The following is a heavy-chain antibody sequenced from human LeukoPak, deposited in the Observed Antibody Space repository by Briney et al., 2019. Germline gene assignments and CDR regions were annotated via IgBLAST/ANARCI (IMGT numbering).Heavy chain of an antibody. CDR2: ISSSSSYI. V-gene: IGHV3-21*01. Sequence: GSLRLSCAASGFTFSSYSMNWVRQAPGKGLEWVSSISSSSSYIYYADSVKGRFTISRDNAKNSLYLQMNSLRAEDTAVYYCARPPIAVAGTSDYWGQGTLVTVSS. J-gene: IGHJ4*02. CDR1: GFTFSSYS. CDR3: ARPPIAVAGTSDY. D-gene: IGHD6-19*01.